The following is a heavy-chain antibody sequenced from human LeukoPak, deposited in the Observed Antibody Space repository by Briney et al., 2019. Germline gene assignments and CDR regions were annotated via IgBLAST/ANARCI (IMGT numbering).Heavy chain of an antibody. J-gene: IGHJ4*02. D-gene: IGHD1-26*01. Sequence: ASVTVSCKASGYTFTSYYMHWVRRAPGQGLEWMGIINPSGGSTSYAQKFQGRVTMTRDTSTSTVYMELSSLRSEDTAVYYCARDVIVGAIDYWGQGTLVTVSS. V-gene: IGHV1-46*01. CDR2: INPSGGST. CDR3: ARDVIVGAIDY. CDR1: GYTFTSYY.